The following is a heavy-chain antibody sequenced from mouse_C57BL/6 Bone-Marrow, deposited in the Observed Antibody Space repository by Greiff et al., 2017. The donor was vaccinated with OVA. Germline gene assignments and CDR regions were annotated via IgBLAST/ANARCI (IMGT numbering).Heavy chain of an antibody. CDR3: ARPYDCYYNAWFAY. CDR2: ISSGGSYT. V-gene: IGHV5-6*01. J-gene: IGHJ3*01. Sequence: EVKLVESGGDLVKPGGSLKLSCAASGFTFSSYGMSWVRQTPDKRLEWVATISSGGSYTYYPDSVKGRFTISRDNAKNTLYLQMSSRKSEDTAMYYCARPYDCYYNAWFAYWGQGTLVTVSA. D-gene: IGHD2-3*01. CDR1: GFTFSSYG.